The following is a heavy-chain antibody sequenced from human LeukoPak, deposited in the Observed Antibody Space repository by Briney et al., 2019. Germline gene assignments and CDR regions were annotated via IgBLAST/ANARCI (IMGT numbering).Heavy chain of an antibody. D-gene: IGHD2-15*01. CDR3: SRSVVPHTIVCNLLDP. Sequence: ASVKLSCTASGYTFLSYGISWVRQAPGQGLEWMGWIGTDNANTIYAQKVQGRVTMSTDKSTSTPYMEMSNLRTDDTAVYYCSRSVVPHTIVCNLLDPWGQGTLVTVSS. J-gene: IGHJ5*02. CDR2: IGTDNANT. V-gene: IGHV1-18*01. CDR1: GYTFLSYG.